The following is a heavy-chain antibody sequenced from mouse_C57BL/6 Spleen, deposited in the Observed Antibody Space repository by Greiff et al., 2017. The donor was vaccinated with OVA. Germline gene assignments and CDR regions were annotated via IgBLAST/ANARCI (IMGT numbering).Heavy chain of an antibody. CDR2: ISSGGSYT. J-gene: IGHJ1*03. CDR1: GFTFSSYG. CDR3: ARHGDYNWYFDV. D-gene: IGHD2-4*01. V-gene: IGHV5-6*01. Sequence: EVQLKESGGDLVKPGGSLKLSCAASGFTFSSYGMSWVRQTPDKRLEWVATISSGGSYTYYPDSVKGRFTISRDNAKNTLYLQMSSLKSEDTAMYYCARHGDYNWYFDVWGTGTTVTVSS.